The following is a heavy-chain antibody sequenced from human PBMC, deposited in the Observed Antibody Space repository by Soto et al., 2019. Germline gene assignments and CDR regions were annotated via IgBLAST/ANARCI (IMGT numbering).Heavy chain of an antibody. J-gene: IGHJ6*02. V-gene: IGHV4-31*02. CDR2: INHRGGT. Sequence: QVQLQESGLGLVKPSETLSFTCNVSGGSISSGDFYWSWIRQLPGKGLEWIGYINHRGGTYYNPALKRRITISVDTSKTQFSLKMTSVTAADTAVYFCARAPGRMMNALRYYYGLDVWGQGTTVTVSS. D-gene: IGHD2-8*01. CDR3: ARAPGRMMNALRYYYGLDV. CDR1: GGSISSGDFY.